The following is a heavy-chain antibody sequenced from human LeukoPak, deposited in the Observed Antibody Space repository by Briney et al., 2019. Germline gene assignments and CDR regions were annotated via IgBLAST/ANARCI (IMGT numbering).Heavy chain of an antibody. J-gene: IGHJ4*02. D-gene: IGHD2-15*01. CDR3: ARDSNWSGGSCRVDY. CDR2: IYTSGST. V-gene: IGHV4-61*02. CDR1: GGSISSGSYY. Sequence: SQTLSLTCTVSGGSISSGSYYWSWIRQPAGKGLEWIGRIYTSGSTNYNPSLKSRVTISVDTSKNQFSLKRTSVTAADTAVYYCARDSNWSGGSCRVDYWGQGTLVTVSS.